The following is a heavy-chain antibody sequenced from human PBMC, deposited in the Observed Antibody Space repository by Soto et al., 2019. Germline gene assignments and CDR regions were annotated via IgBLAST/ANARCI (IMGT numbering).Heavy chain of an antibody. D-gene: IGHD2-15*01. CDR1: GGSISSGGYS. V-gene: IGHV4-30-2*01. Sequence: QLQLQESGSGLVKPSQTLSLTCAVSGGSISSGGYSWSWIRQPPGKGLEWIGYIYHSGSTYYNPSLKSRVTISVERSKSQFSVKLSSVTAADTAVYYWARGGEEVGYGTEGLGQGTTVTVSS. CDR3: ARGGEEVGYGTEG. J-gene: IGHJ6*02. CDR2: IYHSGST.